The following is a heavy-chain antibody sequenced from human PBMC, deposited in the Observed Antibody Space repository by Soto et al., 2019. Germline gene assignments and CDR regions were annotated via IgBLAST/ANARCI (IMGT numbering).Heavy chain of an antibody. CDR3: ARSLRYFDWLLLGYGMDV. D-gene: IGHD3-9*01. CDR2: IYYSGST. J-gene: IGHJ6*02. V-gene: IGHV4-39*01. CDR1: GGSISSSSYY. Sequence: SETLSLTCTVSGGSISSSSYYWGWIRQPPGKGLEWIGSIYYSGSTYYNPSLKSRVTISVDTSKNQFSLKLSSVTAADTAVYYCARSLRYFDWLLLGYGMDVWSQGTTVTVSS.